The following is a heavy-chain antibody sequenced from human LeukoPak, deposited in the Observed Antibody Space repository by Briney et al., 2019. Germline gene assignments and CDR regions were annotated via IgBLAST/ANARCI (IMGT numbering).Heavy chain of an antibody. CDR3: AKVRVATTGPFDY. D-gene: IGHD5-12*01. CDR1: GFTFSSNA. CDR2: ISGSGGST. V-gene: IGHV3-23*01. J-gene: IGHJ4*02. Sequence: GGSLRLSCAASGFTFSSNAMSWVRQAPGKGLEWVSAISGSGGSTYYADSVKGRFTISRDNSKNTLYLQMNSLRAEDTAVYYCAKVRVATTGPFDYWGQGTLVTVSS.